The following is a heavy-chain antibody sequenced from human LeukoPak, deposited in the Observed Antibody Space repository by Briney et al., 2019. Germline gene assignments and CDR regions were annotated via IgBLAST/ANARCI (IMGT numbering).Heavy chain of an antibody. CDR1: GGSISSGGYY. J-gene: IGHJ4*02. V-gene: IGHV4-30-2*01. CDR3: ARDSGRGPPFGH. D-gene: IGHD3/OR15-3a*01. Sequence: PSETLSLTCTVSGGSISSGGYYWSWIRQPPGKGLEWIGYIYHSGSTYYNPSLKSRVTISVDRSKNQFSLKLSSVTAADTAVYYCARDSGRGPPFGHWGPGTPVNVSS. CDR2: IYHSGST.